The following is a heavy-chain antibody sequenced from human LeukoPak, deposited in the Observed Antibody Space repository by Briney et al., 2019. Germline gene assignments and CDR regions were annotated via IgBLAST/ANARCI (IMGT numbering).Heavy chain of an antibody. CDR2: IYYSGST. V-gene: IGHV4-61*08. D-gene: IGHD3-10*01. Sequence: SETLSLTCTVSGGSISSDDYYWSWIRQPPGKGLEWIGYIYYSGSTNYNPSLKSRVTISVDTSKNQFSLKLSSVTAADTAVYYCARAYYYGSGSYAFDIWGQGTMVTVSS. CDR1: GGSISSDDYY. CDR3: ARAYYYGSGSYAFDI. J-gene: IGHJ3*02.